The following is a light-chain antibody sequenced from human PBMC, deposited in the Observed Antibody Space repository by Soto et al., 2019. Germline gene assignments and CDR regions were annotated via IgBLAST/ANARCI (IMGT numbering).Light chain of an antibody. Sequence: ELVLTQSPGTLSLSPGERATLSCRASQSVSSSYLAWYQQKPGQAPRLLIYAASSRATGIPDRFSGSGSGTYFTLTVSRLEPEDFAVYYCQQYRTSLPFTFGQGTKVEIK. V-gene: IGKV3-20*01. CDR1: QSVSSSY. CDR3: QQYRTSLPFT. J-gene: IGKJ2*01. CDR2: AAS.